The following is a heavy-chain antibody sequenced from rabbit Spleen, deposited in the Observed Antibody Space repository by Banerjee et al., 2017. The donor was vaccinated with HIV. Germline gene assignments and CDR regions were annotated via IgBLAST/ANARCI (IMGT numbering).Heavy chain of an antibody. Sequence: QSLEESGGDLVKPGASLTLTCTASGFSFSSSYYMCWVRQAPGKGLEWIASIYAGSSGSTYYASWAKGRFTISKTSSTTVTLQMTSLTAADTATYFCARGDKSYDHNDLWGPGTLVTVS. CDR1: GFSFSSSYY. V-gene: IGHV1S40*01. D-gene: IGHD6-1*01. J-gene: IGHJ4*01. CDR2: IYAGSSGST. CDR3: ARGDKSYDHNDL.